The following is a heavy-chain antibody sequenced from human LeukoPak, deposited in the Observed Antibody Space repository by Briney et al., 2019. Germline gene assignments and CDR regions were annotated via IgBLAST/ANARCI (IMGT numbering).Heavy chain of an antibody. CDR2: INPNSGGT. V-gene: IGHV1-2*02. CDR1: GYTFTGYY. CDR3: ARVYRYCSSTSCYPPPFDY. J-gene: IGHJ4*02. Sequence: ASVKVSCKASGYTFTGYYMHWVRQAPGQGLEWMGWINPNSGGTNYAQKFQGRVTMTRNTSISTAHMELSRLISDDTAVYYCARVYRYCSSTSCYPPPFDYWGQGTLVTVSS. D-gene: IGHD2-2*01.